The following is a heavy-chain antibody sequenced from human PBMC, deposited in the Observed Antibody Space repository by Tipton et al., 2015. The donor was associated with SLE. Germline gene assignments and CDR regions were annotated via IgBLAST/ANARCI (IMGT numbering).Heavy chain of an antibody. Sequence: TLSLTCTVSGGSMSSSNYYWGWIRQPPGKGLEWIGSIYYSGSTYYNPSLKSRVTISVDTSKNQFSLNLSSVTAADTAVYYCARSGGTWGSQYFDLWGRGTLVTVSS. D-gene: IGHD7-27*01. CDR2: IYYSGST. CDR3: ARSGGTWGSQYFDL. V-gene: IGHV4-39*07. J-gene: IGHJ2*01. CDR1: GGSMSSSNYY.